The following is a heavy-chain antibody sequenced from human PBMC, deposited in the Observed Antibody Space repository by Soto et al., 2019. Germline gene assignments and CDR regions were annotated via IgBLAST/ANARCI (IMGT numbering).Heavy chain of an antibody. D-gene: IGHD2-15*01. CDR3: ARDLGGWPDY. CDR1: GYSFTSYA. CDR2: INAGNGNT. J-gene: IGHJ4*02. Sequence: ASVKVSCKASGYSFTSYAIHWMRQAPGQRLEWMGWINAGNGNTKYSQKFQGRVTITRDTSASTAYMELSSLRSEDTAVYYCARDLGGWPDYWGQGTLVTVSS. V-gene: IGHV1-3*01.